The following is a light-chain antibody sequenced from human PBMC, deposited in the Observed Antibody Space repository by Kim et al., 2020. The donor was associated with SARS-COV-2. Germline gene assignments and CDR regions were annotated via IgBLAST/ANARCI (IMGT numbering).Light chain of an antibody. J-gene: IGLJ2*01. CDR1: MSNIGSTS. CDR3: AAWDDSLDGFVV. Sequence: VTSSCAGRMSNIGSTSLSWYQQVPGAAPKLLIYSNRQRPSGVPDRFSGSRSGTSASLAISGLQSDDEADYFCAAWDDSLDGFVVFGGGTQLTVL. V-gene: IGLV1-44*01. CDR2: SNR.